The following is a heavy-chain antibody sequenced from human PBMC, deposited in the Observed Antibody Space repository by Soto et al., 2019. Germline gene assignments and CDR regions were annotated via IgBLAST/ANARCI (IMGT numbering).Heavy chain of an antibody. J-gene: IGHJ4*02. CDR3: AREVFVDFESSFGTPPSYFDY. V-gene: IGHV3-48*02. D-gene: IGHD2-2*01. Sequence: SVKGRFTISRDNHKNARYLQMKSMKDEDTAVYYCAREVFVDFESSFGTPPSYFDYWGQGTHVTVSP.